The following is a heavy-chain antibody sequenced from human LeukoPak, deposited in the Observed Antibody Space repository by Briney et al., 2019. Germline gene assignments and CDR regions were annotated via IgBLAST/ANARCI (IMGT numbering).Heavy chain of an antibody. J-gene: IGHJ6*02. CDR3: ASSWYYYYCYGMDV. CDR2: TNHSGST. V-gene: IGHV4-34*01. CDR1: GGSFSGYY. D-gene: IGHD6-13*01. Sequence: SETLSLTCAVYGGSFSGYYWSWIRQPPGKGLEWIGETNHSGSTNYNPSLKSRVTISVDTSKNQFSLKLSSVTAADTAVYYCASSWYYYYCYGMDVWGQGTTVTVSS.